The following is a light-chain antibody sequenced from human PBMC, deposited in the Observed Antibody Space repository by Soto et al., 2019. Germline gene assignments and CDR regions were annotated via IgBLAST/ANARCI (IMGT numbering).Light chain of an antibody. J-gene: IGKJ4*01. CDR1: QSISSY. CDR3: QQSYSTLGTT. V-gene: IGKV1-39*01. CDR2: AAS. Sequence: DIQMTQSPSSLSASVGDRVTITCRASQSISSYLNWYQQKPGKAPKLLIYAASSLQSGVPSRFSGSGSGTDFTLTIGSLQPEDFATYYCQQSYSTLGTTFGGGTKVEIK.